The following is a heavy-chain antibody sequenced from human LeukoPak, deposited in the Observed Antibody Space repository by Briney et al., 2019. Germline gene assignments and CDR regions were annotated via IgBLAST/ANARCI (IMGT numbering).Heavy chain of an antibody. CDR2: ISGNGGST. CDR3: AKGEDNDIVLVWS. D-gene: IGHD2-15*01. J-gene: IGHJ4*02. Sequence: GGSLRLSCAASGFTFSSYAMSWVRQAPGKGLEWVSAISGNGGSTYYVDSVKGRFTISRDNSKNTLYLQMNSLRAEDTAVYYCAKGEDNDIVLVWSWGQGTLVTVSS. CDR1: GFTFSSYA. V-gene: IGHV3-23*01.